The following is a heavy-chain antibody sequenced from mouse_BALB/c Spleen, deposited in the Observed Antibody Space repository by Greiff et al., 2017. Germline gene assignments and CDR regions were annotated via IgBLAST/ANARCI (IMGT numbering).Heavy chain of an antibody. CDR1: GYNFTSYW. J-gene: IGHJ2*01. Sequence: QVQLQQPGAELVKPGTSVKLSCKASGYNFTSYWINWVKLRPGQGLEWIGDIYPGSGSTNYNEKFKSKATLTVDTSSSTAYMQLSSLASEDSALYYCARGRGSFDYWGQGTTLTVSS. CDR2: IYPGSGST. V-gene: IGHV1-55*01. CDR3: ARGRGSFDY.